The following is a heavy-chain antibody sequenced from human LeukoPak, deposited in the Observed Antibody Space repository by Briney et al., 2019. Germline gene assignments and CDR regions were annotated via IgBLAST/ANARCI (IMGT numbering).Heavy chain of an antibody. Sequence: SETLSLTCTVSGDSLSSGTYYWGWIRQPPEKGLEWVGSIYYNGRTYYNPSLKSRVTISADTSKNQFSLKPSSVTAADTAVYYCARRRTTFFDYWGQGILVTVSP. D-gene: IGHD1/OR15-1a*01. CDR1: GDSLSSGTYY. CDR2: IYYNGRT. J-gene: IGHJ4*02. V-gene: IGHV4-39*01. CDR3: ARRRTTFFDY.